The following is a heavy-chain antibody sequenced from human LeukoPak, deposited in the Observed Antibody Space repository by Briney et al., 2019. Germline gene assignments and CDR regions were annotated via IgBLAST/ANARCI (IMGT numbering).Heavy chain of an antibody. CDR3: ARGTVDYYYYYYMDV. CDR2: IYYSGST. J-gene: IGHJ6*03. D-gene: IGHD2-15*01. Sequence: SETLSLTCTVSGGSISSYYWSWIRQPPGKGLEWIGYIYYSGSTNYNPSLKSRVTISVETSKNQFSLRLSSVTAADTAVYYCARGTVDYYYYYYMDVWGKGTTVTISS. V-gene: IGHV4-59*01. CDR1: GGSISSYY.